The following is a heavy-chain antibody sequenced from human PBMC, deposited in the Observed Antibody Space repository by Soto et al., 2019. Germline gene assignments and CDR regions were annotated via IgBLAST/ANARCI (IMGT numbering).Heavy chain of an antibody. CDR2: ISAYHGNT. Sequence: QVQLVQSGAEVKKPGASVKVSCKASGYTFTSYGISWVRQAPGQGRERMGWISAYHGNTNYAQKLQGRVTMTTDTSTSTAYMERRSLRSDDTAGYYCARDPVDIVATPYRRFDYWVQGTLVTVAS. V-gene: IGHV1-18*04. J-gene: IGHJ4*02. CDR3: ARDPVDIVATPYRRFDY. CDR1: GYTFTSYG. D-gene: IGHD5-12*01.